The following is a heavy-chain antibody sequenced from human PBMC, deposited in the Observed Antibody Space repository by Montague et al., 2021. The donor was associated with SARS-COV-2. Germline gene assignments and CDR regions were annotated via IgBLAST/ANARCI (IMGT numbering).Heavy chain of an antibody. V-gene: IGHV4-39*01. Sequence: SETLSLTCTVSGVSISSSSYYWGWIRRPPGKGLEWIGHISYHGNTNYNPSLKSRATISIDTSRNQFSLRACSVTATDTALYYCARRLDYWDSSGQGRHFDTWGQGTLVTVSS. J-gene: IGHJ4*02. CDR2: ISYHGNT. CDR3: ARRLDYWDSSGQGRHFDT. D-gene: IGHD3-22*01. CDR1: GVSISSSSYY.